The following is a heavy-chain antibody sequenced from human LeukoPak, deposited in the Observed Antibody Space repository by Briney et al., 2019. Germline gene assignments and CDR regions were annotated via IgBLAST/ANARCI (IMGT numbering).Heavy chain of an antibody. CDR2: INHSGST. Sequence: ASETLSLTCAVYGGSFSGYYWSWIRQPPGKGLEWIGEINHSGSTNYNPSLKSRVTISVDTSKNQFSLQLSSVTAADTAVYYCATRYCSSTSCYSYYMDVWGKGTTVTVSS. CDR1: GGSFSGYY. D-gene: IGHD2-2*01. J-gene: IGHJ6*03. CDR3: ATRYCSSTSCYSYYMDV. V-gene: IGHV4-34*01.